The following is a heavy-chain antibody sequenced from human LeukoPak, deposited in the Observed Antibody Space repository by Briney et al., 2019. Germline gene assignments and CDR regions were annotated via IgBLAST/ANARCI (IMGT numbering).Heavy chain of an antibody. D-gene: IGHD6-13*01. CDR2: IIPIFGTA. V-gene: IGHV1-69*13. J-gene: IGHJ4*02. Sequence: SVKVSCKASGGTFSSYAISWVRQAPGQGLVWMGGIIPIFGTANYAQKFQGRVTITADESTSTAYMELSSLRPEDTAVYYCAKDGGWQQLGIYYFDYWGQGTLVTVSS. CDR3: AKDGGWQQLGIYYFDY. CDR1: GGTFSSYA.